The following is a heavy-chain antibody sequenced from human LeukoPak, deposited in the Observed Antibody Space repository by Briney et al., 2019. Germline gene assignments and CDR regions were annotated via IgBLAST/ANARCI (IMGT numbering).Heavy chain of an antibody. CDR1: GYTFTSYG. Sequence: VASVKVSCNASGYTFTSYGISWVRQAPGQGLEWMGWISAYNGNTNYAQKLQGRVTMTTDTSPSTAYMELRRLRSDDTAVYYCARGRGTIVGAKCDYWGQGTLVTVSS. CDR2: ISAYNGNT. V-gene: IGHV1-18*01. D-gene: IGHD1-26*01. CDR3: ARGRGTIVGAKCDY. J-gene: IGHJ4*02.